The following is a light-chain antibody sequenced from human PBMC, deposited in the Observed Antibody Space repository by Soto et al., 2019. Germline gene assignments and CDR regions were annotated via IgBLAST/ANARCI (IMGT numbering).Light chain of an antibody. CDR2: DAS. CDR3: QQYGHLPWT. V-gene: IGKV1-33*01. Sequence: DIQMTQSPSSLSASVGDRVTITCQASQDISNYLNWYQQKPGKAPKLLIYDASNLETGVPSRFSGSGSGTDFTFTISSLQPEDIATYYGQQYGHLPWTFGQGTKVEIK. CDR1: QDISNY. J-gene: IGKJ1*01.